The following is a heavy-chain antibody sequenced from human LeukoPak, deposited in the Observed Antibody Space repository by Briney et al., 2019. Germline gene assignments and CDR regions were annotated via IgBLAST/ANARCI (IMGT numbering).Heavy chain of an antibody. CDR1: GFTFSAYG. D-gene: IGHD4-17*01. Sequence: PGRSLRLSCAGSGFTFSAYGMHWVRQAPGKGLEWVAVISHDGSNKYYADSVKGRFTISRDNSKNTLYLQMNSLRAEDTAVYYCARGLYGDYVLLWGQGTTVTVSS. V-gene: IGHV3-30*03. J-gene: IGHJ6*02. CDR2: ISHDGSNK. CDR3: ARGLYGDYVLL.